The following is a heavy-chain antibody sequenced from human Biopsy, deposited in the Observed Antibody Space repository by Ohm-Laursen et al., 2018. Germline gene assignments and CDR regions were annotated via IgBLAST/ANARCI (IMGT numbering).Heavy chain of an antibody. Sequence: ASVKVSCKASGYTFNDYYIHWVRQSPGQGLEWMGGFAPENGETVYAQNFQARVSLTEDTSTDTAYMELRSLRSEDTAVYYCAADINVWNVNYWGQGTQVTVSS. CDR1: GYTFNDYY. J-gene: IGHJ4*02. CDR2: FAPENGET. D-gene: IGHD1-1*01. CDR3: AADINVWNVNY. V-gene: IGHV1-24*01.